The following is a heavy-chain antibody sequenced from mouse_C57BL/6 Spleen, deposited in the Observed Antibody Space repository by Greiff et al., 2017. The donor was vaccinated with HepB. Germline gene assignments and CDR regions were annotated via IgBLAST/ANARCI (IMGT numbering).Heavy chain of an antibody. D-gene: IGHD1-1*01. CDR1: GFNIKDYY. CDR3: TPYYYGSRGGFAY. J-gene: IGHJ3*01. Sequence: DVQLQESGAELVRPGASVKLSCTASGFNIKDYYMHWVKQRPEQGLEWIGRIDPEDGDTEYAPKFQGKATMTADTSSNTAYLQLSSLTSEDTAVYYCTPYYYGSRGGFAYWGQGTLVTVSA. V-gene: IGHV14-1*01. CDR2: IDPEDGDT.